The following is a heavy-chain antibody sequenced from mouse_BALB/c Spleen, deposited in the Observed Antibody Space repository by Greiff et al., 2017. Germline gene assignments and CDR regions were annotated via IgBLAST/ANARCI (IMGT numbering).Heavy chain of an antibody. CDR1: GYTFTSYY. Sequence: QVQLKESGAELVKPGASVKLSCKASGYTFTSYYMYWVKQRPGQGLEWIGEINPSNGGTNFNEKFKSKATLTVDKSSSTAYMQLSSLTSEDSAVYYCTRRLLPYYAMDYWGQGTSVTVSS. J-gene: IGHJ4*01. D-gene: IGHD1-1*01. CDR3: TRRLLPYYAMDY. V-gene: IGHV1S81*02. CDR2: INPSNGGT.